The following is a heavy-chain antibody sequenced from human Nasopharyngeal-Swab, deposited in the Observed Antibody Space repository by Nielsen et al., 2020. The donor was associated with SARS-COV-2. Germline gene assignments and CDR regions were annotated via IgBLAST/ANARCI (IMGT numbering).Heavy chain of an antibody. V-gene: IGHV3-9*01. CDR1: GFTFDNYG. D-gene: IGHD1-26*01. CDR3: VKASASGSYYSGYWFFDF. CDR2: ISWDSGGI. Sequence: GGSLRLSCAASGFTFDNYGMHWVRLGPGKCLEWVSGISWDSGGIDYADSVKGRFTISRDNAKSSLYLEMNSLRPEDTALYHCVKASASGSYYSGYWFFDFWGRGTRVTVSS. J-gene: IGHJ2*01.